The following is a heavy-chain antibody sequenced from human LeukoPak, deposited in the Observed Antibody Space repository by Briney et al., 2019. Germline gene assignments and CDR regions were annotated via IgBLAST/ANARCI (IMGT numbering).Heavy chain of an antibody. V-gene: IGHV4-4*07. Sequence: PSETLSLTCTVSGDSINNHYWSWVRQSPNKGLEWIGRIYTSGSTNYNPSLKSRVTMSVDTSKNQFSLKLSSVTAADTAVYYCARYYGSGSYSYFDYWGQGTLVTVSS. CDR3: ARYYGSGSYSYFDY. J-gene: IGHJ4*02. CDR2: IYTSGST. CDR1: GDSINNHY. D-gene: IGHD3-10*01.